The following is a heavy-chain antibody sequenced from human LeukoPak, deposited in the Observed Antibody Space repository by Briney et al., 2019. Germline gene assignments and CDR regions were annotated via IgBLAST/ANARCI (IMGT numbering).Heavy chain of an antibody. J-gene: IGHJ3*02. CDR3: ARPGGVNDAFDI. CDR2: TYYSGST. Sequence: SETLSLTCTVSGGSISSYYWSWIRQPPGKGLEWIGYTYYSGSTNYNPSLKSRVTISVDTSKNQFSLKLSSVTAADTAVYYCARPGGVNDAFDIWGQGTMVTVSS. D-gene: IGHD3-3*01. CDR1: GGSISSYY. V-gene: IGHV4-59*08.